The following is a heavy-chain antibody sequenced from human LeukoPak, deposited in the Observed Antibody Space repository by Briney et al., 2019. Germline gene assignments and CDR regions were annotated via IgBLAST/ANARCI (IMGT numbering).Heavy chain of an antibody. D-gene: IGHD5-12*01. CDR1: GFSFRDFW. V-gene: IGHV3-7*01. J-gene: IGHJ4*02. Sequence: PGGSLRLSCAASGFSFRDFWMTWVRQAPGKGLEWVANINQGGSVKYYVDSVKGRFTISRDDAKSSLYVQMNSLRDEDTAVYYCARFGYSGWNLEYWGQGTLVTV. CDR2: INQGGSVK. CDR3: ARFGYSGWNLEY.